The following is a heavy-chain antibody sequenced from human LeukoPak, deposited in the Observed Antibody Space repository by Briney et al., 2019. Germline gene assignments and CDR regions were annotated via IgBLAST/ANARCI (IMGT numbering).Heavy chain of an antibody. J-gene: IGHJ4*02. CDR1: GFTFSSYG. CDR3: AKDLCSGGSCYSDY. D-gene: IGHD2-15*01. CDR2: ISYDGSNK. V-gene: IGHV3-30*18. Sequence: PGGSLRLSCAASGFTFSSYGMHWVRQAPGKGLEWVAVISYDGSNKCYADSVKGRFTISRDNSKNTLYLQMNSLRAEDTAVYYCAKDLCSGGSCYSDYWGQGTLVTVSS.